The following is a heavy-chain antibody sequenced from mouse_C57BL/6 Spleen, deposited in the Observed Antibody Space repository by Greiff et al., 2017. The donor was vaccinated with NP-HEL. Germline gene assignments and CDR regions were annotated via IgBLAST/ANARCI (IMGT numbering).Heavy chain of an antibody. D-gene: IGHD1-1*01. Sequence: EVQLVESGGEGGKSGGSLKLSCAASGFTFSSYGMFWVGQTQDKRGEGGGKGSMGGSYNYYPDSVKGRFTISRDNAKNTLYLQMSSLKSEDTAMYYCARRDYGSSYWYFDVWGTGTTVTVSS. V-gene: IGHV5-6*01. J-gene: IGHJ1*03. CDR2: GSMGGSYN. CDR1: GFTFSSYG. CDR3: ARRDYGSSYWYFDV.